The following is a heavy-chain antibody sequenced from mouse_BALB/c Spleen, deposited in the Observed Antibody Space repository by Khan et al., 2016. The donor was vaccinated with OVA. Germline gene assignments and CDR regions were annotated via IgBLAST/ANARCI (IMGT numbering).Heavy chain of an antibody. J-gene: IGHJ3*01. V-gene: IGHV1S136*01. CDR3: ARGGFGSFAY. D-gene: IGHD2-2*01. CDR1: GFTFTSYV. Sequence: VQLQQSGPELVKPGASVKMSCKASGFTFTSYVLHWVKQKPGQGLECIANIYPYNDGTEYNEKFKGKATLTSEKSSSTAYMELSSLTSDVSAVYYCARGGFGSFAYWGQVTLVTVSA. CDR2: IYPYNDGT.